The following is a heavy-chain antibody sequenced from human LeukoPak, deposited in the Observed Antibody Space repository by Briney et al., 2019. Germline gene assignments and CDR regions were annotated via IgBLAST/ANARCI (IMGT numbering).Heavy chain of an antibody. CDR3: ARGLLSLWFGESPGP. D-gene: IGHD3-10*01. Sequence: SETLSLTCAVYGGSFSGYYWSWIRQPPGKGLEWIGEINHSGSTNYNPSLKSRVTISVGTSKNQFSLKLSSVTAADTAVYYCARGLLSLWFGESPGPWGQGTLVTVSS. V-gene: IGHV4-34*01. J-gene: IGHJ5*02. CDR1: GGSFSGYY. CDR2: INHSGST.